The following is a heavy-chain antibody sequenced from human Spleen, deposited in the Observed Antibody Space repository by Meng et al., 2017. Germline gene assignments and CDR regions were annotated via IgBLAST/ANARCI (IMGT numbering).Heavy chain of an antibody. V-gene: IGHV4-4*02. CDR1: GGSISSSNW. J-gene: IGHJ4*02. CDR3: AKVHSNSPYFDY. Sequence: LKGSGPGLVKPSVTLSLTCAVSGGSISSSNWWTWVRLPPGKGLEWIGEIYPSGSTNYNPSLKSRVTISVDKSKNQFSLKLSSVTAADTAVYYCAKVHSNSPYFDYWGQGTLVTVSS. CDR2: IYPSGST. D-gene: IGHD6-6*01.